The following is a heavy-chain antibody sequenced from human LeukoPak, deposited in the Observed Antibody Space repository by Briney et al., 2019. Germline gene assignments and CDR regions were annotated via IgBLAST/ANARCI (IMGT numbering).Heavy chain of an antibody. CDR1: GGSFSGYY. CDR3: ARHRSSGWYRYFQH. Sequence: SETLSLTCAVYGGSFSGYYWSWIRQPPGKGLEWIGSIYYSGSTYYNPSLKSRVTISVDTSKNQFSLKLSSVTAADTAVYYCARHRSSGWYRYFQHWGQGTLVTVSS. CDR2: IYYSGST. V-gene: IGHV4-34*01. D-gene: IGHD6-19*01. J-gene: IGHJ1*01.